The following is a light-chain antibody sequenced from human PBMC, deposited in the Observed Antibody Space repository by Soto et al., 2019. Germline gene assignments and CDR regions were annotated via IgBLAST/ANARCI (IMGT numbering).Light chain of an antibody. V-gene: IGLV2-14*01. Sequence: QSALTHPASVSGSPGQSITISCTGSGRDIGAYDYVSWYQQHPGKAPKLIIYGVKNRPSGVSNRFSASKSVFTASLTISGLQTEDEADYYCSSYTTSYFYVFGPGTKLTVL. CDR1: GRDIGAYDY. CDR2: GVK. CDR3: SSYTTSYFYV. J-gene: IGLJ1*01.